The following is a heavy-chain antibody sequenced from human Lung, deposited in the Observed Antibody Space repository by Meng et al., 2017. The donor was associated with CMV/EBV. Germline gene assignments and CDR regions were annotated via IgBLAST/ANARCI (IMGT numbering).Heavy chain of an antibody. CDR2: IYSGGGT. CDR3: ARVLTAHHYYGMDV. J-gene: IGHJ6*02. D-gene: IGHD5-18*01. Sequence: GEXXKISCAASGFTVSSNSMNWVRQAPGKGLEWVSLIYSGGGTYYADSVKGRFTISRDNFKNTLYLQMNSLGAEDTAVYYCARVLTAHHYYGMDVWGQGTTVTVSS. CDR1: GFTVSSNS. V-gene: IGHV3-53*01.